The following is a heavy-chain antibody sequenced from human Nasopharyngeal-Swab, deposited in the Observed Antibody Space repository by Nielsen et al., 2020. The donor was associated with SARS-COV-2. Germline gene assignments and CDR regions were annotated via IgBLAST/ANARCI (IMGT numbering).Heavy chain of an antibody. V-gene: IGHV3-74*01. D-gene: IGHD2-21*01. CDR2: IDTDGSTT. CDR3: ARDVAGADSA. J-gene: IGHJ5*02. CDR1: GFTFSRYW. Sequence: GESLKISCAASGFTFSRYWMHRVRQVPGKGLVWVSRIDTDGSTTDHADSVKGRFTISRDNAKNTLYLQMNNLRAEDTALYYCARDVAGADSAWGQGTLVTVSS.